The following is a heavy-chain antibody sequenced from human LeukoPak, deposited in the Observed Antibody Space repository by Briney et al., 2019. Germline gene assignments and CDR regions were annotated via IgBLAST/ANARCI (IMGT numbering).Heavy chain of an antibody. Sequence: PSETLSLTCAVYGGSFSGYYWSWIRQPPGKGLEWIGEINHSGSTNYNPSLKSRVTISVDTSKNQFSLKLSSVTAADTAVYYCARRKVVPAATFDYWGQGTLVTVSS. CDR2: INHSGST. CDR1: GGSFSGYY. CDR3: ARRKVVPAATFDY. D-gene: IGHD2-2*01. V-gene: IGHV4-34*01. J-gene: IGHJ4*02.